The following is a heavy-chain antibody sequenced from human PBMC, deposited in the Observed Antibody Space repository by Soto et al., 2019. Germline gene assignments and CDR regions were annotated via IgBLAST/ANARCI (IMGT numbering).Heavy chain of an antibody. CDR2: ISFDGNII. CDR3: ARTFDTITYYFDY. CDR1: EFSFSSYA. V-gene: IGHV3-30-3*01. J-gene: IGHJ4*02. Sequence: PGGSLRLSCAASEFSFSSYAMHWIRQAPGKGLEWVAVISFDGNIIQYADSVKGRFIISRDNSKNTLSLQMNSLTGEDTAVYYCARTFDTITYYFDYWGQGTLVTVSS. D-gene: IGHD3-9*01.